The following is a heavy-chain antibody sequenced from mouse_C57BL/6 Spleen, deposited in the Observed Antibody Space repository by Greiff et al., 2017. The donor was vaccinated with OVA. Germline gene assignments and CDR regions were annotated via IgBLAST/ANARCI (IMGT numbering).Heavy chain of an antibody. CDR2: IDPSDSYT. V-gene: IGHV1-69*01. J-gene: IGHJ3*01. Sequence: VQLQQPVAELVMPGASVKLSCKASGYTFTSYWMHWVKQRPGQGLEWIGEIDPSDSYTNYNPKFKGKSTLTVDKSSSTAYMQLSSLTSEDSAVYYCARKEGNSWFAYWGQGTLVTVSA. CDR3: ARKEGNSWFAY. CDR1: GYTFTSYW.